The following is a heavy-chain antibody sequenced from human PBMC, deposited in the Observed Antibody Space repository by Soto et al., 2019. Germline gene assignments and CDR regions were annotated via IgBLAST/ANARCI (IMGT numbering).Heavy chain of an antibody. J-gene: IGHJ4*02. CDR3: ARDPSDYGSGSTLRPSPGYFDY. Sequence: ASVKVSCKASGYTFTSYYMHWVRQAPGQGLEWMGIINPSGGSTSYAQKFQGRVTMTRDTSTSTVYMELSSLRSEDTAVYYCARDPSDYGSGSTLRPSPGYFDYWGQGTLVTVSS. V-gene: IGHV1-46*03. CDR1: GYTFTSYY. D-gene: IGHD3-10*01. CDR2: INPSGGST.